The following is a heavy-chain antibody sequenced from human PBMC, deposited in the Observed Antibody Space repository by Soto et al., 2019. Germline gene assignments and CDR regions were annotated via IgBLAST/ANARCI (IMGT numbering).Heavy chain of an antibody. CDR1: GGTFSSYA. D-gene: IGHD6-19*01. Sequence: ASVKVSCKASGGTFSSYAISWVRQAPGQGLEWMGGIIPIFGTANYAQKFQGRVTITADESTSTAYMELSSLRSEDTAVYYCARVYRYSSGWYGGGYYYGMDVWGQGTTVTVSS. J-gene: IGHJ6*02. V-gene: IGHV1-69*13. CDR2: IIPIFGTA. CDR3: ARVYRYSSGWYGGGYYYGMDV.